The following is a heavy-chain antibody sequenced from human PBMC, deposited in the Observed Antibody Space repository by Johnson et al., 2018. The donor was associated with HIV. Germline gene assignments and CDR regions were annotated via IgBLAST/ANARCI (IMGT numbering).Heavy chain of an antibody. D-gene: IGHD1-7*01. CDR1: GFTFSSFG. CDR2: VSDHGRTT. CDR3: AKDGPFGGNYLIGHDAFDI. V-gene: IGHV3-30*18. J-gene: IGHJ3*02. Sequence: QVQLVESGGGLVQPGRSLRLSCTASGFTFSSFGMHWVRQAPGKGLEWVAVVSDHGRTTYFADSVKGRFTISRDNSKNTLYLQMNNLRPEDTALYYCAKDGPFGGNYLIGHDAFDIWGQGTMVTVSS.